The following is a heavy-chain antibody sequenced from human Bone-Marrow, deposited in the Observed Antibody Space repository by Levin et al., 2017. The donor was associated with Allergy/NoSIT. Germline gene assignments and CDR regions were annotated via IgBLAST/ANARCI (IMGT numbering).Heavy chain of an antibody. D-gene: IGHD3-10*01. CDR3: AFLWFRELLPYFDY. V-gene: IGHV1-69*13. CDR2: IIPIFGTA. Sequence: SVKVSCKASGGTFSSYAISWVRQAPGQGLEWMGGIIPIFGTANYAQKFQGRVTITADESTSTAYMELSSLRSEDTAVYYCAFLWFRELLPYFDYWGQGTLVTVSS. J-gene: IGHJ4*02. CDR1: GGTFSSYA.